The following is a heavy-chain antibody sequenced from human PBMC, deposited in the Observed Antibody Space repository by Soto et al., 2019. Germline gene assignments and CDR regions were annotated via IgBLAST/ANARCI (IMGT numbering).Heavy chain of an antibody. CDR3: AKDQKYYYYYGMDV. CDR2: ISGSGGST. V-gene: IGHV3-23*01. J-gene: IGHJ6*02. Sequence: EVQLLESGGGLVQPGGSLRLSCAASGFTFSSYAMSWVRQAPGKGLEWVSAISGSGGSTYYADSLKGRFTISRDNSKNTLYLQMNSLRAEDTAVYYCAKDQKYYYYYGMDVWGQGTTVTVSS. CDR1: GFTFSSYA.